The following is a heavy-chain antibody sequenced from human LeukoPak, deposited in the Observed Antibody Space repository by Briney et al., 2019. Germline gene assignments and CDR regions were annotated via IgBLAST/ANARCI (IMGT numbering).Heavy chain of an antibody. CDR1: GFTFSSYG. D-gene: IGHD3-10*01. CDR2: ISYDGSNK. CDR3: AKETGY. V-gene: IGHV3-30*18. Sequence: GGSLRLSCAASGFTFSSYGMPWVRQAPGKGLEWVAVISYDGSNKYYADSVKGRFTISRDNSKNMLYLQMNSLRAEDTAVYYCAKETGYWGQGTLVTVSS. J-gene: IGHJ4*02.